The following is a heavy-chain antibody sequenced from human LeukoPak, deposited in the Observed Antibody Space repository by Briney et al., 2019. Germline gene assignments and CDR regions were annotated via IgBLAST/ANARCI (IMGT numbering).Heavy chain of an antibody. CDR1: GGSISSYY. Sequence: SETLSLTCTVSGGSISSYYWSWIRQPPGKGLEWIGYINYSGSTNYNPSLKSRVTISVDTSKNQFSLKLSSVTAADTAVYYCARARQTAAGHGGHAFDIWGQGTMVTVSS. J-gene: IGHJ3*02. CDR2: INYSGST. CDR3: ARARQTAAGHGGHAFDI. D-gene: IGHD6-13*01. V-gene: IGHV4-59*01.